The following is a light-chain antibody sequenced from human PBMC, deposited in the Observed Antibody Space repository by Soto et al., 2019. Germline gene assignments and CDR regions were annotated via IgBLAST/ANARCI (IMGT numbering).Light chain of an antibody. Sequence: DIVMTQSPDSLTVSLGERATINCKASQPVLRSSNNKNHLAWYQQKPTQSPKMLISWASTRESGVPDRFSGSGSGTEFTLTISSLQAEDAAVYYCQQYYDVPVTFGQGTRLAIK. CDR1: QPVLRSSNNKNH. CDR3: QQYYDVPVT. CDR2: WAS. J-gene: IGKJ5*01. V-gene: IGKV4-1*01.